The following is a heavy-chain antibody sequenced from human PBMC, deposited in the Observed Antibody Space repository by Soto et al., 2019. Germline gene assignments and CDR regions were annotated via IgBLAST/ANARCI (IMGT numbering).Heavy chain of an antibody. CDR1: GGSISSYY. CDR2: IYYSGST. D-gene: IGHD5-18*01. J-gene: IGHJ4*02. CDR3: ARAGYSYGYLIEY. V-gene: IGHV4-59*01. Sequence: SETLSLTCTVSGGSISSYYWSWIRQPPGKGLEWIGYIYYSGSTNYNPSLKSRVTISVDTSKNQFSLKLSSVIAADTAVYYCARAGYSYGYLIEYWGQGTLVTVS.